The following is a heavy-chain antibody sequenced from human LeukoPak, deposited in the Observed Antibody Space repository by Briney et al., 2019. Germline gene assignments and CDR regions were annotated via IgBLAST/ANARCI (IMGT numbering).Heavy chain of an antibody. CDR3: ARDSRCSSTSCPFDY. CDR1: GGSISSGGYY. Sequence: SETLSLTCTVSGGSISSGGYYWSWIRQPPGKGLEWIGYIYHSGSTYHNPSLKSRVTISVDRSKNQFSLRLSSVTAADTAVYYCARDSRCSSTSCPFDYWGQGTLVTVSS. CDR2: IYHSGST. J-gene: IGHJ4*02. V-gene: IGHV4-30-2*01. D-gene: IGHD2-2*01.